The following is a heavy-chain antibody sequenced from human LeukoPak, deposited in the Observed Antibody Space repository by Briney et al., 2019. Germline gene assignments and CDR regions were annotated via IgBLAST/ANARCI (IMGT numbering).Heavy chain of an antibody. V-gene: IGHV3-15*01. CDR2: IKSKTDGGTT. CDR1: GFPFSNAW. Sequence: GALRLSYAAAGFPFSNAWMRWGRRAAGRGGGWGGRIKSKTDGGTTAYSAPVKGRFTISRDDSNNTLYLQMNSLKTEDTAVYYCTTGWAYYDILTGYLFDYWGQGTLVTVSS. J-gene: IGHJ4*02. D-gene: IGHD3-9*01. CDR3: TTGWAYYDILTGYLFDY.